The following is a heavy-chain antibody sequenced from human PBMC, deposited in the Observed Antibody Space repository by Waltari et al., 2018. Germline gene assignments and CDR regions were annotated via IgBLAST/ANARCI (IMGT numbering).Heavy chain of an antibody. CDR3: AREAAFSSSSKFDY. D-gene: IGHD6-6*01. V-gene: IGHV1-69*01. Sequence: QVQLVQSGAEVKQPGSSVKVSFKASGRPFSSYAISWVRQATGQGLEWMGGIIPIFGTANYAQKFQGRVTITADESTSTAYMELSSLRSEDTAVYYCAREAAFSSSSKFDYWGQGTLVTVSS. J-gene: IGHJ4*02. CDR1: GRPFSSYA. CDR2: IIPIFGTA.